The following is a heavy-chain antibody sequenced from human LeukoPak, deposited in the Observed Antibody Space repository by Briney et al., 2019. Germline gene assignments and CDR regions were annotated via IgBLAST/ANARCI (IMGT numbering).Heavy chain of an antibody. CDR2: INSDGINT. J-gene: IGHJ4*02. D-gene: IGHD5-18*01. CDR1: GFTFSNYW. CDR3: ARQYISGQWYFDY. Sequence: GGSLRLSCAASGFTFSNYWMHWVRQAPGKGLVWVSRINSDGINTSYADSVKGRFTISRDNAKNTLNLQMNSLIPEDTAVYYCARQYISGQWYFDYWGQGTLVTVSS. V-gene: IGHV3-74*01.